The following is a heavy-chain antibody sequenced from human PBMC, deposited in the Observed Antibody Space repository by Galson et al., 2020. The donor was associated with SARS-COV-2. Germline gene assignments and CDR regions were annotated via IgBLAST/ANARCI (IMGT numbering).Heavy chain of an antibody. Sequence: GESLKISCAASGFTFSSYAMHWVRQAPGKGLAWVAVISYDGSTKYYADSVKGRFTISRDNSKNTLYLQMNSLRAEDTAVYYCAGSQAMENYYYYGMDVWGQGTTVTVSS. D-gene: IGHD5-18*01. CDR2: ISYDGSTK. CDR1: GFTFSSYA. CDR3: AGSQAMENYYYYGMDV. J-gene: IGHJ6*02. V-gene: IGHV3-30*04.